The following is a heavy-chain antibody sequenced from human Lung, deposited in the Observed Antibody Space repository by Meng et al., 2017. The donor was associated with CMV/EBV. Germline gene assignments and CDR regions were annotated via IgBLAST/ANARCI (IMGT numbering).Heavy chain of an antibody. D-gene: IGHD4-23*01. J-gene: IGHJ4*02. CDR3: ARVAGGGNSPFDY. Sequence: ASVXVSXKAPGYTFTSYHITWVRQATGQGLEWMGWVNPKSGHTTYGQKFQGRVTITTNTSKSTAYMGLSGRRSEDTAVHYCARVAGGGNSPFDYWGQGTXVTVSS. V-gene: IGHV1-8*01. CDR2: VNPKSGHT. CDR1: GYTFTSYH.